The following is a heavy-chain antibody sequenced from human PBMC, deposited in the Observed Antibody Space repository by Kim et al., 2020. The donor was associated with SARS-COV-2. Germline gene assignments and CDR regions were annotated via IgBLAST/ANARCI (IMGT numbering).Heavy chain of an antibody. Sequence: GWSLRLSCAVSGFTFSNHWMNWVRQAPGKGLVWVSRISTDESDTSYADSVKGRFTISRDNAKSTLYLQMNSLTAEDTAVYYCARPIPGTNIFEYWGQGTLVTVSS. CDR3: ARPIPGTNIFEY. CDR1: GFTFSNHW. CDR2: ISTDESDT. D-gene: IGHD1-7*01. V-gene: IGHV3-74*01. J-gene: IGHJ4*02.